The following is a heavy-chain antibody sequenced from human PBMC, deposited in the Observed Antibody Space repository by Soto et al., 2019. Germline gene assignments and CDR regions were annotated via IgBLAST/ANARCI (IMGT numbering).Heavy chain of an antibody. J-gene: IGHJ3*02. D-gene: IGHD6-6*01. CDR2: ISSSSSTI. CDR1: GFTFSSYS. CDR3: ARDKAPIAALFCDAFDI. V-gene: IGHV3-48*04. Sequence: GGSLRLSCAASGFTFSSYSMNWVRQAPGKGLEWVSYISSSSSTIYYADSVKGRFTISRDNAKNSLYLQMNSLTAEDTAVYYCARDKAPIAALFCDAFDIWGQGTMVTVSS.